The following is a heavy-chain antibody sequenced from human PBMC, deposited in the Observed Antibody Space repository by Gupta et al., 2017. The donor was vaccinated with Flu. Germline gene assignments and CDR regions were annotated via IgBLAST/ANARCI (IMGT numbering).Heavy chain of an antibody. J-gene: IGHJ5*02. CDR1: GDSINGANYF. Sequence: LQESGPGLVGPSETLPLTCTVSGDSINGANYFWAWVRQPPGKGLEWIGSISYTESTFYNPSLKSRVTLSVETSKNQFSLRLNSVTATDTAVYFCARHGKFEYSVFDSGLDSWGRGTLITVSS. V-gene: IGHV4-39*01. CDR2: ISYTEST. D-gene: IGHD3-3*01. CDR3: ARHGKFEYSVFDSGLDS.